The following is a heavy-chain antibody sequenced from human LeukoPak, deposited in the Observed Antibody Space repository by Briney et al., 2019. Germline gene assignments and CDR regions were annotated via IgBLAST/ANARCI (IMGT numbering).Heavy chain of an antibody. CDR3: ARRAGAYSHPYDY. CDR2: ITSSSSYI. D-gene: IGHD4/OR15-4a*01. J-gene: IGHJ4*02. CDR1: GFTFSSYS. V-gene: IGHV3-21*04. Sequence: GGSLRLSCAASGFTFSSYSMNWVRQAPGKGLEWVSSITSSSSYIYYADSVKGRFTISRDNSKNTLYLQMNSLRAEDTAVYYCARRAGAYSHPYDYWGQGTLVTVSS.